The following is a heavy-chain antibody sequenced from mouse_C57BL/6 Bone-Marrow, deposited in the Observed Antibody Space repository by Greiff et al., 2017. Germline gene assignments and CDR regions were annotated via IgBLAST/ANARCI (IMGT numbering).Heavy chain of an antibody. CDR1: GYTFTSYW. J-gene: IGHJ1*03. CDR2: IDPSDSYT. V-gene: IGHV1-69*01. Sequence: VQLQQPGAELVMPGASVKLSCKASGYTFTSYWMHWVKQRPGQGLEWIGEIDPSDSYTNYNQKFKGKSTLTVDKSSSTAYMQLSSLTSEDSAVYYCERGGDYDRDWYFDVWGTGTTVTVSS. D-gene: IGHD2-4*01. CDR3: ERGGDYDRDWYFDV.